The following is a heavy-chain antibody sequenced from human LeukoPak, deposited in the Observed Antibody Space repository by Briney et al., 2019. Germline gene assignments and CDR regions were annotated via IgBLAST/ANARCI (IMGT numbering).Heavy chain of an antibody. Sequence: SETLSLTCDVHGGSFRGYSWNWIRQPPGKGLEWIGYIYYSGSTNYNPSLKSRVTISVDTSKNQFSLKLSSVTAADTAVYYCAREKTFGGNDYWGQGTLVTVSS. V-gene: IGHV4-59*01. CDR2: IYYSGST. CDR3: AREKTFGGNDY. D-gene: IGHD3-16*01. J-gene: IGHJ4*02. CDR1: GGSFRGYS.